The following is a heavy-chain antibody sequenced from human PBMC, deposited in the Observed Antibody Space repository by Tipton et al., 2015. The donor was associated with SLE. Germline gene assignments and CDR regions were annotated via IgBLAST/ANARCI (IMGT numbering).Heavy chain of an antibody. D-gene: IGHD3-16*01. Sequence: TLSLTCAVYGGSFSGYYWSWIRQPPGKGLEWIGEINHSGSTNYNPSLKSRVTISLDASKNQFSLKLSSVTAADTAVYYCAREGEKAAPGGYYYYMDVWGKGTTVTVSS. V-gene: IGHV4-34*01. CDR3: AREGEKAAPGGYYYYMDV. CDR1: GGSFSGYY. J-gene: IGHJ6*03. CDR2: INHSGST.